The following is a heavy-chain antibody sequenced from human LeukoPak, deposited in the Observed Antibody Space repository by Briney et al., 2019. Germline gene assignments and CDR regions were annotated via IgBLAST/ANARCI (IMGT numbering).Heavy chain of an antibody. D-gene: IGHD4-23*01. V-gene: IGHV5-51*01. CDR2: IYPGDSDT. CDR3: ARVPYGGNGGPNFDY. CDR1: GYSFTSYW. J-gene: IGHJ4*02. Sequence: GESLKISCKGSGYSFTSYWIGWVLQMPGKGLEWMVIIYPGDSDTRYSPSFQGQVTISADKSISTAYLQWSSLKASDTAMYYCARVPYGGNGGPNFDYWGQGTLVTVSS.